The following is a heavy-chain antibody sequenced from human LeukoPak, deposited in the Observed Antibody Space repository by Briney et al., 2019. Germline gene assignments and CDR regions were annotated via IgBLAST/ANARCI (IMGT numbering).Heavy chain of an antibody. Sequence: GESLKISCKGSGYSFTSYWIGWVRQMPGKGLEWMGIIYPGDSDTRYSPSFQGQVTISADKSISTAYLQWSSLKASDTAMYYCARRERYYDSSGYYYDWFDPWGQGTLVTASS. CDR3: ARRERYYDSSGYYYDWFDP. V-gene: IGHV5-51*01. J-gene: IGHJ5*02. D-gene: IGHD3-22*01. CDR1: GYSFTSYW. CDR2: IYPGDSDT.